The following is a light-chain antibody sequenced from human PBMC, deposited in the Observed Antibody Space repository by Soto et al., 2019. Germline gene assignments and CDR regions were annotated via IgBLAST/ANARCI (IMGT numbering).Light chain of an antibody. CDR3: QQYGPSPMYT. J-gene: IGKJ2*01. V-gene: IGKV3-20*01. CDR2: GTS. Sequence: DIVLTQSPGTLSLSPGERATLSCRASQSVNNDYLAWYQKKPGQAPRLLFYGTSIRATGIPDRFSGRGSGTDITLSISRLEPDDFAVYYCQQYGPSPMYTFGQGTRLEIK. CDR1: QSVNNDY.